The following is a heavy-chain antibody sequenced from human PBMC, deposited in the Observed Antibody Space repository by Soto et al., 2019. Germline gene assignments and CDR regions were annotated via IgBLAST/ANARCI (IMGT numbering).Heavy chain of an antibody. CDR2: FVGSTGST. V-gene: IGHV3-23*01. CDR3: ARVCGGDGCLGHAQ. D-gene: IGHD2-21*01. Sequence: GGSLRLSCAASGFTFSSYTMNWVRQAPGKGLEWVSTFVGSTGSTFYADSVKGRFTISRDNARSTLYLQMNSLRVEDTAVYYCARVCGGDGCLGHAQWGQGTLVTVAS. J-gene: IGHJ4*02. CDR1: GFTFSSYT.